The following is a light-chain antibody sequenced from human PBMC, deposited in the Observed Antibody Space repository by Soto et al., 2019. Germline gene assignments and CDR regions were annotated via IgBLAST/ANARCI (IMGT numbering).Light chain of an antibody. CDR2: DVS. V-gene: IGLV2-14*01. Sequence: QSALTQPASVSGSPGQSITISCTGTSSDVDGYNYVSWYQQHPGKAPKLMIYDVSNRPSGVSNRFSGSKSGNTASLTISGLQAEDEADYYCSSYTSSSSLVFGGGTKLTVL. J-gene: IGLJ3*02. CDR3: SSYTSSSSLV. CDR1: SSDVDGYNY.